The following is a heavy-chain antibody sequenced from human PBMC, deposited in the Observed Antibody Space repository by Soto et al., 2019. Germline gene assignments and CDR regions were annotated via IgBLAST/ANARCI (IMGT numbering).Heavy chain of an antibody. V-gene: IGHV3-7*01. CDR1: GFTFSSYW. J-gene: IGHJ5*02. CDR3: ARVGVADPIDP. Sequence: GGSLRLSCAASGFTFSSYWMHWLRQAPGKGLEWVADIKHDGSEKHYLDSVKGRFTISRDDARNSLYLQISSLRAEDTAVYYCARVGVADPIDPWGQGTLVTVSS. CDR2: IKHDGSEK. D-gene: IGHD6-13*01.